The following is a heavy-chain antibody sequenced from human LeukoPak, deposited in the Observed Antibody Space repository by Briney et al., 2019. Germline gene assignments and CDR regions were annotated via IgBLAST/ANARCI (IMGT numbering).Heavy chain of an antibody. CDR1: GGSISSGGYS. V-gene: IGHV4-30-2*03. J-gene: IGHJ4*02. D-gene: IGHD2-15*01. Sequence: SQTLSLTCAVSGGSISSGGYSWSWIRQPPGKGLEWIGSIYYSGSTYYNPSLKSRVTISVDTSKNQFSLKLSSVTAADTAVYYCASGGFLYFDYWGQGTLVTVSS. CDR3: ASGGFLYFDY. CDR2: IYYSGST.